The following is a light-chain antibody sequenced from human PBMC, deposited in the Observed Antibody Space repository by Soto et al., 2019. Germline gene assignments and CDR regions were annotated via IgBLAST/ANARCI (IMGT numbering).Light chain of an antibody. CDR1: QSVISTY. V-gene: IGKV3-20*01. CDR2: GAS. J-gene: IGKJ1*01. Sequence: IVLTQSPGTLSLSPVERATLSCRASQSVISTYLAWYQQKPGQAPRLLIYGASSRATGIPDRFSGSGSGTDFTLTISRLEPEDFAVYYCQQYHSSPPWTFGQGTKVDIK. CDR3: QQYHSSPPWT.